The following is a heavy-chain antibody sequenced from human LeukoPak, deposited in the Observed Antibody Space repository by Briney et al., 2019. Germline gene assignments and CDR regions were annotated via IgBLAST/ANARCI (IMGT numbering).Heavy chain of an antibody. J-gene: IGHJ5*02. Sequence: SVKVSCKASGGTFSSYAISWVRQAPGQGLEWMGGIIPIFGTANYAQKFQGRVTITTDESTSTAYMELSSLRSEDTAVYYCARDQGDGYNLNYWSDPWGQGTLVTVSS. V-gene: IGHV1-69*05. CDR2: IIPIFGTA. D-gene: IGHD5-24*01. CDR3: ARDQGDGYNLNYWSDP. CDR1: GGTFSSYA.